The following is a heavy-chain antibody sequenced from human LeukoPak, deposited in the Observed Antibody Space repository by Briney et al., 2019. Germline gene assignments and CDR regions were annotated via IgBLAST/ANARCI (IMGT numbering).Heavy chain of an antibody. J-gene: IGHJ4*02. D-gene: IGHD4-17*01. Sequence: GGSLELSWAAPGFTFSSYALSWFRQAPGKGLDWASTISGSGGNTYYADSVKGRFSISRDNSKNTLYLQMNSLRAEDTAVYYCAKGVTTVTTRYFDYWGQGTLVTVSS. CDR2: ISGSGGNT. CDR1: GFTFSSYA. CDR3: AKGVTTVTTRYFDY. V-gene: IGHV3-23*01.